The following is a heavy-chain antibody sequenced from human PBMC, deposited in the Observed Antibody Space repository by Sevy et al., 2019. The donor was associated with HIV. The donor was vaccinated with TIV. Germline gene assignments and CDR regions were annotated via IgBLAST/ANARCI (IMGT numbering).Heavy chain of an antibody. CDR1: GFRFSAFG. CDR3: AKAPYYAFWSHNYNNWFDP. CDR2: INGGGGST. V-gene: IGHV3-23*01. D-gene: IGHD3-3*01. J-gene: IGHJ5*02. Sequence: GGSLRLSCVASGFRFSAFGMAWVRQAAGEGLEWVSGINGGGGSTYYRNSVKGRFTVSRDNSKNTVYLQMNSLRADDTAVYYCAKAPYYAFWSHNYNNWFDPWGQGTLVTVSS.